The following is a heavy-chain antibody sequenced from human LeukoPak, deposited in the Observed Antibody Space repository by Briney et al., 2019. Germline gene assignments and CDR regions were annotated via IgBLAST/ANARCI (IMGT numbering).Heavy chain of an antibody. J-gene: IGHJ4*02. D-gene: IGHD3-10*01. CDR2: IGGSGKNT. Sequence: PGGSLRLSCAASGFTFSSHAMSWVRQAPGKALEWVSSIGGSGKNTFYADAVKGRFTISRDNSKDTLYLQMNSLRAEDTAVYYCAKDLETINPTMDWGQGTLVTVSS. CDR1: GFTFSSHA. CDR3: AKDLETINPTMD. V-gene: IGHV3-23*01.